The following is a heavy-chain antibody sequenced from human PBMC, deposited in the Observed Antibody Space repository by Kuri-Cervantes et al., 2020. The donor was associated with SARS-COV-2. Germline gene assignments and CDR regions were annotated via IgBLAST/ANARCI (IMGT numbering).Heavy chain of an antibody. CDR3: ARGVPGY. CDR2: INHSGNT. CDR1: GGSFSGYY. V-gene: IGHV4-34*01. Sequence: ESLKISCAVYGGSFSGYYWSWIRQPPGKGLEWIGEINHSGNTNYNPSLKSRVTISVDASKNQFSLKLSSVTAADTAVYYCARGVPGYWGQGSLVTVSS. J-gene: IGHJ4*02. D-gene: IGHD6-6*01.